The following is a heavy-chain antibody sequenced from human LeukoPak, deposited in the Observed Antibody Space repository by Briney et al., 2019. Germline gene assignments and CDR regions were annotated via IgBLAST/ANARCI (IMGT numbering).Heavy chain of an antibody. J-gene: IGHJ4*02. CDR3: ARDLPLTMIPAASKGFDY. CDR1: RYTFTGFY. D-gene: IGHD2-2*01. Sequence: ASVKVSCKASRYTFTGFYMHWVRQAPGQGLEWMGRINPNSGGTNYAQKFQGRVTMTRDTSISTAYMELSRLRSDDTAVYYCARDLPLTMIPAASKGFDYWGQGTLVTVSS. CDR2: INPNSGGT. V-gene: IGHV1-2*06.